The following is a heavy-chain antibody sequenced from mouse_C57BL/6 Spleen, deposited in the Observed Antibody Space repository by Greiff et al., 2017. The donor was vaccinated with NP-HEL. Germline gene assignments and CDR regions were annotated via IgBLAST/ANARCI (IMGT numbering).Heavy chain of an antibody. CDR2: INPNNGGT. Sequence: VQLQQSGPELVKPGASVKIPCKASGYTFTDYNMDWVKQSHGKSLEWIGDINPNNGGTIYNQKFKGKATLTVDKSSSTSYIELRSLTSEDTAVYYCARTYYSNAWFAYWGQGTLVTVSA. V-gene: IGHV1-18*01. CDR1: GYTFTDYN. CDR3: ARTYYSNAWFAY. D-gene: IGHD2-5*01. J-gene: IGHJ3*01.